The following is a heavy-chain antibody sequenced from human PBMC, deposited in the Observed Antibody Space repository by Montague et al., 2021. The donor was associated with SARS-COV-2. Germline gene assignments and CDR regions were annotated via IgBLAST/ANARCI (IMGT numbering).Heavy chain of an antibody. V-gene: IGHV4-31*03. J-gene: IGHJ4*02. CDR1: GGSISSGGYY. Sequence: TLSLTCTVSGGSISSGGYYWSWIRQHPGKGLEWIGYIYYSGSTYYNPSLKSRVTISVDTSKNQFSLKLSSVTAADTAVYYCASLGSGWYFDYWGQGTLSPSPQ. CDR3: ASLGSGWYFDY. CDR2: IYYSGST. D-gene: IGHD6-19*01.